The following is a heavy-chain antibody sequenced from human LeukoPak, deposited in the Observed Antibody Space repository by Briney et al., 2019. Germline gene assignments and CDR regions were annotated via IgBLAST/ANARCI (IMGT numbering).Heavy chain of an antibody. Sequence: SVKVSCKASGGSFSSYAISWVRQAPGQGLEWMGRIIPILGIANYAQKFQGRVTITADKSTSTAYMERSSLRSEDTAVYYCASKAPDTTFDYWGQGTLVTVSS. V-gene: IGHV1-69*04. CDR1: GGSFSSYA. J-gene: IGHJ4*02. D-gene: IGHD1-1*01. CDR3: ASKAPDTTFDY. CDR2: IIPILGIA.